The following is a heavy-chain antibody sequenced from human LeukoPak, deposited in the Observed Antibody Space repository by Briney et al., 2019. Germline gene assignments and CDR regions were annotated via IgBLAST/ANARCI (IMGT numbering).Heavy chain of an antibody. CDR1: GGSISSGGYY. J-gene: IGHJ3*02. Sequence: PSETLCLTCTVSGGSISSGGYYWSWIRQPPGKGLEWIGRIYTSGGTNYNPSRKSRVTISVDTSKNQCSLKLRSVSAAATAWYYCESASSDHREYTISPPENAFDIWGQGTMVTVSS. CDR2: IYTSGGT. D-gene: IGHD3-3*01. V-gene: IGHV4-61*08. CDR3: ESASSDHREYTISPPENAFDI.